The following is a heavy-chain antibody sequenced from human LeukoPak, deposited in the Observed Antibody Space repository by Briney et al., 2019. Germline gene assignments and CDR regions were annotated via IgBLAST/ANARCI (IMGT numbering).Heavy chain of an antibody. CDR3: TSNLYCSTSSCYTLDN. J-gene: IGHJ4*02. CDR2: IKSKSERGTT. Sequence: PGGSLRLSCAASGFTFSNGWMSWVRQAPGKGLEWVGRIKSKSERGTTDYAAPVKGRFTISRDGSTNTVCLHMNSLKTEDTAVYFCTSNLYCSTSSCYTLDNWGQGTLVAVSP. D-gene: IGHD2-2*02. V-gene: IGHV3-15*01. CDR1: GFTFSNGW.